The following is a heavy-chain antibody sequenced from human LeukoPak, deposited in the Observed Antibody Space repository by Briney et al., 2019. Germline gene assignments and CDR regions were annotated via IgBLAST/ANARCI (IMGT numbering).Heavy chain of an antibody. Sequence: GASVKVSCKASGYTFTSYGISWVRQPPGQGLEWMGCISAYDGNTNYAQKLQGRVTMTTDTSTSTAYMELRSLRSDDTAVYYCARASNVLRSSPMDWFDPWGQGTLVTVSS. V-gene: IGHV1-18*01. CDR1: GYTFTSYG. D-gene: IGHD3-3*01. CDR2: ISAYDGNT. CDR3: ARASNVLRSSPMDWFDP. J-gene: IGHJ5*02.